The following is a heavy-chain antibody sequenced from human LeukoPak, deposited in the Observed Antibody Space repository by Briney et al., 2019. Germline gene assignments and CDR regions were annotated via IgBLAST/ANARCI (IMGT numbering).Heavy chain of an antibody. V-gene: IGHV3-30*18. Sequence: PARSLRLSCAGSGFTFSSYGMHWVRQAPGKGLEWGAVIYNDGSNKYYADSVKGRFTISRDNSKNTLYLQMNSLRAEDTAVYYCAKDRWNSRFPYGLFDYWGQGTLVTVSP. J-gene: IGHJ4*02. CDR1: GFTFSSYG. D-gene: IGHD1-7*01. CDR2: IYNDGSNK. CDR3: AKDRWNSRFPYGLFDY.